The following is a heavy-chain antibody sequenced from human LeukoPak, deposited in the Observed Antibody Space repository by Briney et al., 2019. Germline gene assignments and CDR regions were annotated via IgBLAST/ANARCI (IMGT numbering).Heavy chain of an antibody. D-gene: IGHD3-10*01. V-gene: IGHV3-48*04. Sequence: GGSLRLSCAASGLTFSSYWMSWVRQAPGKGLEWVSYISSSGSIIHYADAVKGRFTTSRDNAKNSLHLQMNSLRAEDTAIYYCARVRGYGSESFDYWGQGTLVTVSS. CDR2: ISSSGSII. J-gene: IGHJ4*02. CDR1: GLTFSSYW. CDR3: ARVRGYGSESFDY.